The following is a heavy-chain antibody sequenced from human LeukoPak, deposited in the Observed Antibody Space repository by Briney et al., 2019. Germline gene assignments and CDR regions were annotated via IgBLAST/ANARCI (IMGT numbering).Heavy chain of an antibody. CDR3: ARGGARKPFDY. CDR2: INPNSGGT. V-gene: IGHV1-2*02. Sequence: ASVKVSCKASGYTFTGYYMHWVRQAPGQGLEWMGWINPNSGGTNCAQKFQGRVTMTRDTSISTAYMELSRLRSDDTAVYYCARGGARKPFDYWGQGTLVTVSS. D-gene: IGHD1-26*01. J-gene: IGHJ4*02. CDR1: GYTFTGYY.